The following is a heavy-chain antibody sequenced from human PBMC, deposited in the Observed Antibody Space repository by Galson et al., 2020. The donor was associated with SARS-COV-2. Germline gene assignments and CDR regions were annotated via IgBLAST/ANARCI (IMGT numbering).Heavy chain of an antibody. Sequence: GESLKISCTASGFTFGDYAMSWFRQAPGKGLEWVGFIRSKAYGGTTEYAASVKGRFTISRDDSKSIAYLQMNSLKTEDTAVYYCTREWIVVGPAAIGYYYGMDVWGQGTTVTVSS. D-gene: IGHD2-2*02. J-gene: IGHJ6*02. CDR2: IRSKAYGGTT. CDR1: GFTFGDYA. CDR3: TREWIVVGPAAIGYYYGMDV. V-gene: IGHV3-49*03.